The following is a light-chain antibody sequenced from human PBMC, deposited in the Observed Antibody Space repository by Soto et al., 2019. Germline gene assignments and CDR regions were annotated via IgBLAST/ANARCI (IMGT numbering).Light chain of an antibody. CDR2: GAS. CDR1: QSFSSRK. J-gene: IGKJ4*01. V-gene: IGKV3-20*01. Sequence: EIVLTQSPDTLSLSPGERATLSCRASQSFSSRKIAWFQQKPGQAPRLLMYGASSRGTGIPDRFSGGGSGTDFTLTISRLEPEDFAVYYCLQYDTSPLTFGGGTKVDIK. CDR3: LQYDTSPLT.